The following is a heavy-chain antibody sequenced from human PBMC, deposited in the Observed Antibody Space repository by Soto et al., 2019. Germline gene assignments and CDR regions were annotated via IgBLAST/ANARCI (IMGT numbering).Heavy chain of an antibody. J-gene: IGHJ4*02. CDR3: ARAKLSYCYGSGSYAY. CDR1: GDSVSSNSAA. D-gene: IGHD3-10*01. V-gene: IGHV6-1*01. CDR2: TYYRSKWYN. Sequence: PSQTLSLTCAISGDSVSSNSAAWNWIRQSPSRGLEWLGRTYYRSKWYNDYAVSVKSRITINPDTSKNQFSLQLNSVTPEDTAVYYCARAKLSYCYGSGSYAYWGQGTLVTVSS.